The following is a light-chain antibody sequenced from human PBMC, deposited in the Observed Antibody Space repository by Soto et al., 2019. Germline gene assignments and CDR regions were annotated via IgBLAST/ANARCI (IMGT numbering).Light chain of an antibody. Sequence: EIVLTQSPGTLSVSPGERATLSCRASQSVSSSYLAWYQQKPGQAPRLLIYGASNRATGIPDRVSGSGSGTDLTLTISRLEPEDFAVYYCQQYGSSQWTFGQGTKVEIK. CDR2: GAS. CDR1: QSVSSSY. J-gene: IGKJ1*01. CDR3: QQYGSSQWT. V-gene: IGKV3-20*01.